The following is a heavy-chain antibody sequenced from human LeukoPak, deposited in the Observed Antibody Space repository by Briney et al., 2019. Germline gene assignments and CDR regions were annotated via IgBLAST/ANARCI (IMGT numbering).Heavy chain of an antibody. D-gene: IGHD7-27*01. Sequence: PSETLSLNFPVYCGSLRGYLWSLIRQPPRKGPEWIWEINHSGRTNFNPSLKSRVTISVDTSKNQFSLKMTSLTAADTAVYHCARAPSGEVESATRGDYFDYWGQGTLVTVPS. CDR3: ARAPSGEVESATRGDYFDY. V-gene: IGHV4-34*01. CDR2: INHSGRT. J-gene: IGHJ4*02. CDR1: CGSLRGYL.